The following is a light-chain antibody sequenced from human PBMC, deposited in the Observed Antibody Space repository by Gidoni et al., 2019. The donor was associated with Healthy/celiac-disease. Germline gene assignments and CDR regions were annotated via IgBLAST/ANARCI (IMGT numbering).Light chain of an antibody. Sequence: SYVLTPPPPLSVPPGQTARITCGGNNIGSKSVHWFQQKPGQAPVLVVYDDSDRPSGIPERFSGSNSGNTATLTISRVEAGDEADYYCQVWDSSSDRGVFGTGTKVTVL. J-gene: IGLJ1*01. V-gene: IGLV3-21*02. CDR1: NIGSKS. CDR2: DDS. CDR3: QVWDSSSDRGV.